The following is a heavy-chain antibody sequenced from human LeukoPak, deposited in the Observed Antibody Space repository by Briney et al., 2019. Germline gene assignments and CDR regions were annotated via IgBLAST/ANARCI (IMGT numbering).Heavy chain of an antibody. V-gene: IGHV4-59*01. J-gene: IGHJ4*02. CDR2: IYYSGST. D-gene: IGHD4-17*01. CDR1: GGSMSSYY. CDR3: ARGSDDYGDYYFFDY. Sequence: SETLSLTCTVSGGSMSSYYWSWIRQSPGKGLEWIGYIYYSGSTNYNPSLKSRVTISVDTSKNQFSLKLSSVTAVDTAVYYCARGSDDYGDYYFFDYWGQGTLVTVSS.